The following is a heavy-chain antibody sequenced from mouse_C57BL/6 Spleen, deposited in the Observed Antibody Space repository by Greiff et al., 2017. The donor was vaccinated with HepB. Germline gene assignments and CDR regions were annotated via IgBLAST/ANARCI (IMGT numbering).Heavy chain of an antibody. CDR2: IYWDDAK. CDR3: DRRAAYAMDY. V-gene: IGHV8-12*01. J-gene: IGHJ4*01. CDR1: GFALSTSGMG. Sequence: QVTLKVSGPGILQSSQTLSLSCYFSGFALSTSGMGVSWIRQPSGKGLEWLAHIYWDDAKRYNPSLKSRLTISNDTSRNQVILTITSVDTADTATCSCDRRAAYAMDYWGQGTSVTVSS.